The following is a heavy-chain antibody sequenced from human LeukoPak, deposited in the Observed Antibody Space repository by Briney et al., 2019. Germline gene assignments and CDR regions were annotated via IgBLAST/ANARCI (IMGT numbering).Heavy chain of an antibody. Sequence: GGSLRLSCAASGFTFSDYYMHWVRQAPGKGLEYVSAIVPSGGSTYYATSVKGRFTMSRDNSKSTLYLQMGSLRAEDMAVYFCARAPHYYGSGLYCFDYWGQGTLVTVSS. CDR3: ARAPHYYGSGLYCFDY. CDR1: GFTFSDYY. CDR2: IVPSGGST. V-gene: IGHV3-64*01. J-gene: IGHJ4*02. D-gene: IGHD3-10*01.